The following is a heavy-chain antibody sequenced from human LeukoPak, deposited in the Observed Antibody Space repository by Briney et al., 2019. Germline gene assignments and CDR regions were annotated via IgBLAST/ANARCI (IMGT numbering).Heavy chain of an antibody. CDR1: GFTFSSYA. Sequence: GGSLRLSCAASGFTFSSYAMTWVRQAPGKGQEWVSGISGSGGSIYYADSVKGRFTISRDNSKNTLYLQMNSLRAEDTALYYCAKLRGPTSGAPDYWGQGTLVTVSS. J-gene: IGHJ4*02. CDR3: AKLRGPTSGAPDY. D-gene: IGHD1-1*01. CDR2: ISGSGGSI. V-gene: IGHV3-23*01.